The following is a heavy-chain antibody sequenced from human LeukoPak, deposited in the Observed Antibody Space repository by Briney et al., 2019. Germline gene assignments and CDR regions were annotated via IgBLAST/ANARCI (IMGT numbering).Heavy chain of an antibody. D-gene: IGHD3-10*01. CDR1: GGSISSYY. J-gene: IGHJ4*02. CDR3: ARVARSITSPYYFDY. Sequence: KTSVTLSLTCTVSGGSISSYYWSWIREPPGKGLEWIGYIYYSGSTNYNPSLKSRVTISVDTSKKEFSLKLSSVTAADTAVYYCARVARSITSPYYFDYWGQGTLVTVSS. CDR2: IYYSGST. V-gene: IGHV4-59*13.